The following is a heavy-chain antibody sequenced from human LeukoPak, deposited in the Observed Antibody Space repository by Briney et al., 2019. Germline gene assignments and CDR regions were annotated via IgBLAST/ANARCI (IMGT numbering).Heavy chain of an antibody. CDR1: GYTFTSYS. V-gene: IGHV1-18*01. CDR3: ARAQIDFWSGYYSI. Sequence: ASVKVSCKASGYTFTSYSITWVRQAPGQGLEWMGWISAYDGNTNYAQKLQDRVTMTTDTSTSTAYMEMRSLRSDDTAVYYCARAQIDFWSGYYSIRGQGTLVTVSS. D-gene: IGHD3-3*01. CDR2: ISAYDGNT. J-gene: IGHJ4*02.